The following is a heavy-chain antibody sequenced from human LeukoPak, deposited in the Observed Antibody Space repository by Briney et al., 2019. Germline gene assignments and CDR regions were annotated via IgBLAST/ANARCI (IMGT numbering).Heavy chain of an antibody. V-gene: IGHV4-39*01. CDR2: IYYSGST. D-gene: IGHD1-7*01. J-gene: IGHJ4*02. Sequence: PSETLSLTCTVSGGSISSYYWGWIRQPPGKGLKLIGNIYYSGSTYYNPSLKSRVTISVDTSQNQFSLKLSSVTAADTAVYYCARRGGTTHFDYWGRGILVTVSS. CDR1: GGSISSYY. CDR3: ARRGGTTHFDY.